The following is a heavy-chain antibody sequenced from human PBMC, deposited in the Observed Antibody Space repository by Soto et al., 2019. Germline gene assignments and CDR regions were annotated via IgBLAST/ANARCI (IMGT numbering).Heavy chain of an antibody. V-gene: IGHV3-30*18. Sequence: GGSLRLSCVASGIDLENYGIHWVRQAPGEGLEWVAVISSDGTTKSYIDSVRGRFTISRDNSKNTLYLEMNSLRGEDTAVYYCAKVSPMGYFFDFWGQGTLVTVSS. J-gene: IGHJ4*02. CDR1: GIDLENYG. CDR2: ISSDGTTK. CDR3: AKVSPMGYFFDF.